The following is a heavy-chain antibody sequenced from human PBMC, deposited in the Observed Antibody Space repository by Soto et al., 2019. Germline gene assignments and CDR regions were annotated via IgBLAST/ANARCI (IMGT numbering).Heavy chain of an antibody. CDR2: ITWNSRVL. J-gene: IGHJ4*02. CDR1: GLNFDDFA. Sequence: GGSLRLSCVGTGLNFDDFAMHWVRQAPGKGLEWVSGITWNSRVLAYADSVKGRFTISRDNARNSLYLQMDSLRDEDAALYYCAKGRYDFWSPYYFDSWGQGTLVTVSS. V-gene: IGHV3-9*01. CDR3: AKGRYDFWSPYYFDS. D-gene: IGHD3-3*01.